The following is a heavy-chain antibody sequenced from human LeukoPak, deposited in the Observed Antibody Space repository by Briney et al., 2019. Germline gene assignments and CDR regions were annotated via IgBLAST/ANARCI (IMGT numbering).Heavy chain of an antibody. CDR3: AMEGYSGNYPAY. CDR1: GFTFSTYS. J-gene: IGHJ4*02. CDR2: VSSSSSYI. D-gene: IGHD1-26*01. V-gene: IGHV3-21*01. Sequence: PGGSLRLSCAASGFTFSTYSMDWVRQAPGKGLEWVSSVSSSSSYIYYADSVKGRFTISRDNAKNSLYLQMNSLRAEDTAVYYCAMEGYSGNYPAYWGQGTLVTVSS.